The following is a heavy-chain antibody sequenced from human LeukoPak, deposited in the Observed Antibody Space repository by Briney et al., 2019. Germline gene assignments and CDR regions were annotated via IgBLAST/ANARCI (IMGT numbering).Heavy chain of an antibody. V-gene: IGHV3-33*08. J-gene: IGHJ4*02. CDR3: ARDGFDGYNLLFDN. Sequence: QAGGSLRLSCAASGFTFNNYGMHWVRQAPGKGLEWVAVIWYDGGNKYYADSVKGRFTISRDNSKNMLYLQMNSLRAEDTAVYYCARDGFDGYNLLFDNWGQGALVTVSS. CDR1: GFTFNNYG. CDR2: IWYDGGNK. D-gene: IGHD5-24*01.